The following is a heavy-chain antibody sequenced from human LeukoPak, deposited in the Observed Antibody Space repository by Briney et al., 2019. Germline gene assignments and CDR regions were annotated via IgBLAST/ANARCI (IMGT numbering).Heavy chain of an antibody. V-gene: IGHV4-59*01. J-gene: IGHJ4*02. CDR1: GGSISSYY. CDR2: IYYSGST. Sequence: PSETLSLTCTVSGGSISSYYWSWIRQPPGKGLEWIGYIYYSGSTNYNPSLKSRVTISVDTSKNQFSLKLGSVTAADTAVYYCARGGRRDGYNFRYWGQGTLVTVSS. CDR3: ARGGRRDGYNFRY. D-gene: IGHD5-24*01.